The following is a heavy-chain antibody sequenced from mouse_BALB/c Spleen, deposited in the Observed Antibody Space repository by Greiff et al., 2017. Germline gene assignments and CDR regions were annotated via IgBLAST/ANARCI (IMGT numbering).Heavy chain of an antibody. Sequence: SGPELVKPGASMKISCKASGYSFTGYTMNWVKQSHGKNLEWIGLINPYNGGTSYNQKFKGKATLTVDKSSSTAYMELLSLTSEDSAVYYCARSTMITTPDIYYAMDDWGQGTSVTVSS. J-gene: IGHJ4*01. V-gene: IGHV1-18*01. CDR3: ARSTMITTPDIYYAMDD. CDR2: INPYNGGT. D-gene: IGHD2-4*01. CDR1: GYSFTGYT.